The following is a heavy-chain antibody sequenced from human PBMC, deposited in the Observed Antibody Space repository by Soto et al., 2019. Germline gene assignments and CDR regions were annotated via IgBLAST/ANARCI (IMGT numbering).Heavy chain of an antibody. D-gene: IGHD3-16*01. CDR3: ARMATFGSLNWFDP. CDR2: MNPGGGDT. J-gene: IGHJ5*02. V-gene: IGHV1-8*01. CDR1: GYSFTNND. Sequence: ASVKVSCKASGYSFTNNDVTWVRQATGQGLEWMGWMNPGGGDTGYAQKFQGRVTMTRDISIATAYMELSSLRSDDTAIYYCARMATFGSLNWFDPWGQGTLVTVSS.